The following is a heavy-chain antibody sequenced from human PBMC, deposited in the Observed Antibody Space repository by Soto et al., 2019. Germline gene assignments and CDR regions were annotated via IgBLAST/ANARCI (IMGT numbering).Heavy chain of an antibody. Sequence: ASVKASCKASGDTFTSYALHWVRQAPGQRLEWMGWINAGNGNTKYSQKFQGRVTITRDTSASTAYMELSSLRSEDTAVYYCARGPLLWGDVWGQGTTVTVSS. V-gene: IGHV1-3*01. CDR1: GDTFTSYA. D-gene: IGHD3-10*01. CDR3: ARGPLLWGDV. J-gene: IGHJ6*02. CDR2: INAGNGNT.